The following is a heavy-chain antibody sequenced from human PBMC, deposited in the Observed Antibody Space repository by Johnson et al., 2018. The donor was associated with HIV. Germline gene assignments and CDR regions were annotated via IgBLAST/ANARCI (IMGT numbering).Heavy chain of an antibody. Sequence: VQLVESGGRVERPGGSLRLSCVGSAFVFDDYGMSWVRQAPGKGLEWVSGINWSGGSAGYADSVKGRFTISRDNSRNTLFLHMNSLRADDTAVYYCAIGRGEFPRHAFDIWGQGTMVTVSS. V-gene: IGHV3-20*04. CDR3: AIGRGEFPRHAFDI. J-gene: IGHJ3*02. CDR2: INWSGGSA. D-gene: IGHD3-10*01. CDR1: AFVFDDYG.